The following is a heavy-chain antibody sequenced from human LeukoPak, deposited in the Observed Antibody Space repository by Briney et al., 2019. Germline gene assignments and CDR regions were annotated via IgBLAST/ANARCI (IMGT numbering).Heavy chain of an antibody. CDR2: FYYSGST. Sequence: SETLSLTCTVSGGSITSSNYYWGWIRQPPGKGLERIGSFYYSGSTNYNPSLKSRVTIPVDTSKNQFSLKLSSVTAADTAVYYCVYYYGSGSVEYWGQGTLVTVSS. J-gene: IGHJ4*02. CDR3: VYYYGSGSVEY. V-gene: IGHV4-39*01. D-gene: IGHD3-10*01. CDR1: GGSITSSNYY.